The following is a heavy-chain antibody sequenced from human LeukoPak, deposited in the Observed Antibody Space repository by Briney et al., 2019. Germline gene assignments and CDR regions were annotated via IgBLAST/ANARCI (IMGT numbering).Heavy chain of an antibody. D-gene: IGHD3-10*01. J-gene: IGHJ6*02. CDR3: ARDHYYGSGSYYQPPYGMDV. CDR2: IYYSGST. CDR1: GGSISSGGYY. Sequence: SQTLSLTCTVSGGSISSGGYYWSWIRQHPGKGLEWIGYIYYSGSTYYNPSLKSRFTISVDTSKNQFSLKLSSVTAADTAVYYCARDHYYGSGSYYQPPYGMDVWGQGTTVTVSS. V-gene: IGHV4-31*03.